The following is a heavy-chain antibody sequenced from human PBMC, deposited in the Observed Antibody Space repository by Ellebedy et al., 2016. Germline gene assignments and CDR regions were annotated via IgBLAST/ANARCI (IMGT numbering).Heavy chain of an antibody. V-gene: IGHV3-23*01. CDR3: VRDLGGEAN. CDR2: ISASGMTI. CDR1: GFTFSAYG. J-gene: IGHJ4*02. D-gene: IGHD3-10*01. Sequence: GESLKISCVTSGFTFSAYGMVWVRQAPGKGLEWVSGISASGMTIDYADSVKGRFTISKDNSKKTLYLQMDSLRGDDTAVYYCVRDLGGEANWGQGTLVTVSS.